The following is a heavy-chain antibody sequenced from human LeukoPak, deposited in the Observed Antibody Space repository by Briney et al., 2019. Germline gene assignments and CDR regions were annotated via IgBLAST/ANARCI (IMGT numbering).Heavy chain of an antibody. J-gene: IGHJ4*02. Sequence: PSETLSLTCAVFGGSFSGYYWSWIRQPPGKGLEWIGEINHSGGTNYNPSLKSRVTISIGTSKNQFSLNLSSVTAADTAVYYCARTIAVAGKRFDYWGQGTLVTVSS. CDR3: ARTIAVAGKRFDY. V-gene: IGHV4-34*01. CDR2: INHSGGT. D-gene: IGHD6-19*01. CDR1: GGSFSGYY.